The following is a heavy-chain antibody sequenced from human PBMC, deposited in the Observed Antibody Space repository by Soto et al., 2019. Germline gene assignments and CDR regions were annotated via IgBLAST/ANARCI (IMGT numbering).Heavy chain of an antibody. V-gene: IGHV4-30-4*01. CDR3: ARENYSSRWRFDP. Sequence: PSETLSLTCTVSGGSISSGDYYWSWIRQPPGKGLEWIGYIYYSGSTYYNPSLKSRVTISVDTSKNQFSLKLSSATAADTAVYYCARENYSSRWRFDPWGQGTLVTVSS. CDR2: IYYSGST. J-gene: IGHJ5*02. D-gene: IGHD6-13*01. CDR1: GGSISSGDYY.